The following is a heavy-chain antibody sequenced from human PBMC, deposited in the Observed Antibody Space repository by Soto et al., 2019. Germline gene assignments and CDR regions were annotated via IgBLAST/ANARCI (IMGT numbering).Heavy chain of an antibody. J-gene: IGHJ4*02. CDR1: GFTFSSYA. V-gene: IGHV3-30-3*01. D-gene: IGHD6-25*01. Sequence: GGSLRLSCAASGFTFSSYAMHWFRQAPGKGLEWVAIISDDGSNKYNADSVKGRFTISRDNSRNTLFLQMNSLRAEDTAVYYCARDRSVSAWYYVDYWGQGTLVTVSS. CDR2: ISDDGSNK. CDR3: ARDRSVSAWYYVDY.